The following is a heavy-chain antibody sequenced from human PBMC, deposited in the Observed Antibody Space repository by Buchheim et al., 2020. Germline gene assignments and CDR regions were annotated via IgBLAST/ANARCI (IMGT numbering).Heavy chain of an antibody. D-gene: IGHD3-22*01. CDR2: INPSGGST. CDR1: GYTFTSYY. V-gene: IGHV1-46*01. J-gene: IGHJ6*02. Sequence: QVQLVQSGAEVKKPGASVKVSCKASGYTFTSYYMHWVRQAPGQGLEWMGIINPSGGSTSYAQKFQGRVTMTRDTSTSTVYMELSSLRSEDTAVYYCARERSPITMIVVVLYGMDVWSQGTT. CDR3: ARERSPITMIVVVLYGMDV.